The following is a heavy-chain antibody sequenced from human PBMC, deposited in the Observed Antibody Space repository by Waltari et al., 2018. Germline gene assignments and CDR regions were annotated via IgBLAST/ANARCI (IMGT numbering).Heavy chain of an antibody. V-gene: IGHV4-34*01. D-gene: IGHD4-17*01. Sequence: QVQLQQWGAGLLKPSETLSLTCAVYGGSFSGYYWSWIRQPPGKGLEWIGEINHSGSTNYNPSLKRRVTISVDTSKNQFSLKLSSVTAADTAVYYCAMNGGYGDYVTHYFDYWGQGTLVTVSS. CDR2: INHSGST. J-gene: IGHJ4*02. CDR1: GGSFSGYY. CDR3: AMNGGYGDYVTHYFDY.